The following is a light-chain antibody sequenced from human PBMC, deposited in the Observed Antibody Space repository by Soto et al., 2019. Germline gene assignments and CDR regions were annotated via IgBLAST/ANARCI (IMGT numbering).Light chain of an antibody. Sequence: DIQMTQFPSSLSASVGDSVTITCRPSQDIRNDLGWFQVKPGKAPKSLIYAASRLQSGVPSRFSGSVSATEFSLTITSLQPEDFATYFCVQYNIYPWTFGQGTKVEI. V-gene: IGKV1-17*01. CDR2: AAS. CDR3: VQYNIYPWT. J-gene: IGKJ1*01. CDR1: QDIRND.